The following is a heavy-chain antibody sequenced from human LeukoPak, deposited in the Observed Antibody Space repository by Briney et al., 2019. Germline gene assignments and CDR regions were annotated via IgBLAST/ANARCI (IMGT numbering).Heavy chain of an antibody. D-gene: IGHD5-18*01. Sequence: GRSLRLSCAASGFTFDDYAMHWVRHAPGKGLEWVSGISWNSGSIGYADPVKGRFTISRDNAENSLCLQMNSLRAEDTALYYCAKGGIQLWFNWFDPWGQGTLVTVSS. J-gene: IGHJ5*02. V-gene: IGHV3-9*01. CDR3: AKGGIQLWFNWFDP. CDR2: ISWNSGSI. CDR1: GFTFDDYA.